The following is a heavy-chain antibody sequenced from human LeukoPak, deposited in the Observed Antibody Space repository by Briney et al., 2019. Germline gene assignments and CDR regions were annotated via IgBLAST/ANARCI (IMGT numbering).Heavy chain of an antibody. CDR1: TFTFSGYT. V-gene: IGHV3-21*01. CDR2: ISPSGNSK. D-gene: IGHD3-10*01. Sequence: GGPLRLSCATSTFTFSGYTMNWVRQAPGKGLEWVSSISPSGNSKYHADSVKGRFTISRDNAENSLYMQMNSLRAEDTGVYYCVRDFLGESGAGGYWGQGTLVTVSS. J-gene: IGHJ4*02. CDR3: VRDFLGESGAGGY.